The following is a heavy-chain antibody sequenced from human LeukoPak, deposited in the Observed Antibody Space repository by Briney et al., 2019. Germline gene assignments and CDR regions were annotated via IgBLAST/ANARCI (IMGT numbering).Heavy chain of an antibody. CDR2: INHSGST. V-gene: IGHV4-34*01. CDR3: ARGPDIVVVPAAIYYGMDV. D-gene: IGHD2-2*01. J-gene: IGHJ6*02. Sequence: SETLSLTCAVYGGSFSGYYWSWIRQHPGKGLEWIGEINHSGSTNYNPSLKSRVTISVDTSKNQFSLKLSSVTAADTAVYYCARGPDIVVVPAAIYYGMDVWGQGTTVTVSS. CDR1: GGSFSGYY.